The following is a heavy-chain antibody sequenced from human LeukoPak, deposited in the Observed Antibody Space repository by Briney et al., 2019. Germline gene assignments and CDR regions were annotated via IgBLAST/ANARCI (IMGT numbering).Heavy chain of an antibody. J-gene: IGHJ5*02. V-gene: IGHV3-53*01. Sequence: PGGSLRLSCAASGFIVSSNYMTWVRQAPGKGLEWVSVIYRAGNTYYADSVKGRFTISRDNSKNTVYLQMNSLRAEDTAVYYCATFSYVGNAGGSVGPWGQGTLVTVSS. CDR3: ATFSYVGNAGGSVGP. CDR1: GFIVSSNY. CDR2: IYRAGNT. D-gene: IGHD4-23*01.